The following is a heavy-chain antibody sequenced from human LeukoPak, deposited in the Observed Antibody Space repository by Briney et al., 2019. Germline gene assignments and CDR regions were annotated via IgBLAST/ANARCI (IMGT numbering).Heavy chain of an antibody. V-gene: IGHV1-2*02. Sequence: ASVKVSCKASGYTFTGYYMHWVRQAPGQGLEWMGWINPNTGDTNYAQKFQGRVAMTRDTSITTVYMEISRLTSDDTALFYCAVAPGDYWGQGTLVTVSS. CDR2: INPNTGDT. CDR1: GYTFTGYY. D-gene: IGHD2-21*01. J-gene: IGHJ4*02. CDR3: AVAPGDY.